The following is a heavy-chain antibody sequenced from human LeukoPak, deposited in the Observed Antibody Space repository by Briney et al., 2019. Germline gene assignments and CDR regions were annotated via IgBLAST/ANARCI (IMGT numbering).Heavy chain of an antibody. CDR3: AAVLEWLYNWFDP. J-gene: IGHJ5*02. Sequence: SETLSLTCAVYGGSFSGYYWSWIRQPPGKGPEWIGEINHSGSTNYNPSLKSRVTISVDTSKNQFSLKLSSVTAADTAVYYCAAVLEWLYNWFDPWGQGTLVTVSS. CDR1: GGSFSGYY. D-gene: IGHD3-3*01. CDR2: INHSGST. V-gene: IGHV4-34*01.